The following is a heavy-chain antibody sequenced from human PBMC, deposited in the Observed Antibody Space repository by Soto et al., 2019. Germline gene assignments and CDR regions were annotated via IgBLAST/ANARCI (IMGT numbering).Heavy chain of an antibody. J-gene: IGHJ4*02. D-gene: IGHD2-15*01. CDR3: AKRRGAGGHFDY. CDR1: GFTFTSYA. CDR2: ISSGGST. V-gene: IGHV3-23*01. Sequence: EVQLLESGGGLVQPDGSLRLSCAASGFTFTSYAMGWVRQAPGKGLEWVSVISSGGSTYYADSVRGRFTISRDNSKDTLSLQMNSLRAEDTAVYYCAKRRGAGGHFDYWGQGALVTVSS.